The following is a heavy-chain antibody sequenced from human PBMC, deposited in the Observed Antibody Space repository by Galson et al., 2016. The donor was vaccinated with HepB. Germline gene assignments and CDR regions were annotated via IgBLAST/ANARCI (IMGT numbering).Heavy chain of an antibody. D-gene: IGHD2-2*01. CDR3: AISTAAVPASINWFDP. CDR1: GVSITSPNW. CDR2: VFHSGST. J-gene: IGHJ5*02. V-gene: IGHV4-4*02. Sequence: SETLSLTCAVSGVSITSPNWCTWVRQPPGKGLEWIGEVFHSGSTYYNPSLKSRVTMSVDKSKNHFSLKLTSVTAADPAVYYCAISTAAVPASINWFDPWGQGTLVTVSS.